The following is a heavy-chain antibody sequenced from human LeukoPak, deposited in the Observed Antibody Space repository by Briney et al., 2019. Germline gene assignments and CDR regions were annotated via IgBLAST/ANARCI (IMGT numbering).Heavy chain of an antibody. CDR1: GGSFSGYY. D-gene: IGHD1-1*01. Sequence: PSETLSLTCSVYGGSFSGYYWSWIRQPPGKGLEWIGEINHSGSTNYNPSLKSRVTISVDTSKNQFSLKVSSVTAADTAVYYCARRIWWNVGGYDYYYMDVWGKGTTVTISS. J-gene: IGHJ6*03. CDR3: ARRIWWNVGGYDYYYMDV. CDR2: INHSGST. V-gene: IGHV4-34*01.